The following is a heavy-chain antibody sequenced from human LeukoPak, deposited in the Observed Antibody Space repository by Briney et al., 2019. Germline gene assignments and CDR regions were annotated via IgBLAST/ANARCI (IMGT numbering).Heavy chain of an antibody. V-gene: IGHV3-73*01. D-gene: IGHD7-27*01. J-gene: IGHJ6*03. CDR2: IRSKANSYAT. Sequence: GGSLRLSCAASGFTFSGSAMHWVRQASGKGLEWVGRIRSKANSYATAYAASVKGRFTISRDDSKNTAYLQMNSLKTEDTAVYYCTRHLHETGEYYYYYMDAWGKGTTVTVSS. CDR1: GFTFSGSA. CDR3: TRHLHETGEYYYYYMDA.